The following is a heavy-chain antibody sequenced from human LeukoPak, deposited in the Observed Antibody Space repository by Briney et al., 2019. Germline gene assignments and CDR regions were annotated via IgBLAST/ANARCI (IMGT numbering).Heavy chain of an antibody. CDR1: GGSISSYY. J-gene: IGHJ4*02. V-gene: IGHV4-59*01. CDR3: ARGVVGALNY. Sequence: SETLSLTCTVSGGSISSYYWSWIRQPPVKGLEWIGYIYYSGSTNYNPSLKSRVTISVDTSKNQFSLKLSSVTAADTAVYYCARGVVGALNYWGQGTLVTVSS. CDR2: IYYSGST. D-gene: IGHD1-26*01.